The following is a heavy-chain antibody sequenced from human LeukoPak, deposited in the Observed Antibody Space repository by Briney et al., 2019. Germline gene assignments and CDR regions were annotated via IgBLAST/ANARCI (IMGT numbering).Heavy chain of an antibody. D-gene: IGHD2-15*01. CDR1: GFTFSSYE. CDR2: ISSSGSTI. J-gene: IGHJ4*02. CDR3: AREDCSGGSRHFDS. Sequence: GGSLRLSCAASGFTFSSYEMNWVRQAPGKGLEWVSYISSSGSTIYYADSVKGRFTITRDNANNSLYLKMSRLRDEDTAVYYCAREDCSGGSRHFDSWGQGTLVTVSS. V-gene: IGHV3-48*03.